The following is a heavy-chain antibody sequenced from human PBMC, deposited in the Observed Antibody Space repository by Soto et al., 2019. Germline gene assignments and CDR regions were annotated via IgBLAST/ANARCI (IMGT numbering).Heavy chain of an antibody. V-gene: IGHV3-7*05. CDR3: ARDVSPGGSSLYLYAFDI. J-gene: IGHJ3*02. Sequence: EVQLEESGGDLVQPGGSLRLSCAASGFTLSAYWMTWVRQAPGKGLEWVANINRDGSKKSYLDSVRGRFTISRDNVGNSLYLQMDRLRADDTALYYCARDVSPGGSSLYLYAFDIWGRGTMVTVSS. CDR2: INRDGSKK. D-gene: IGHD6-13*01. CDR1: GFTLSAYW.